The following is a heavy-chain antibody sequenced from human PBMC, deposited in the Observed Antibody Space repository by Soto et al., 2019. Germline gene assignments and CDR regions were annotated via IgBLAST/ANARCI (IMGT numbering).Heavy chain of an antibody. V-gene: IGHV3-30*18. D-gene: IGHD4-17*01. J-gene: IGHJ6*02. Sequence: QVQLVESGGGEVQPGRSLTISCAAPGFTFSTYGMHWVRQTPGKGLEWVAVISCDGTNKFYSDSVKGRFTISRDNFKYTLTLQMTSLRADDTAVYSCAKDLQSYGDYDYYCYGMDVWGLGTRVTVSS. CDR2: ISCDGTNK. CDR3: AKDLQSYGDYDYYCYGMDV. CDR1: GFTFSTYG.